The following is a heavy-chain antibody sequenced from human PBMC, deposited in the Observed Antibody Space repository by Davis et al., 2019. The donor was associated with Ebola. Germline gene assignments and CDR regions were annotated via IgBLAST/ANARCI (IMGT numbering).Heavy chain of an antibody. Sequence: ASVKVSCKASGYTFTSYYMHWVRQAPGQGLEWMGIINPSGGSTNYAQKFQGRVTITADKSTSTAYLELSSLRSEDTAVYYCAKYTRSLTVTFWGQGTLVTVSS. J-gene: IGHJ4*02. D-gene: IGHD4-17*01. CDR3: AKYTRSLTVTF. CDR1: GYTFTSYY. CDR2: INPSGGST. V-gene: IGHV1-46*01.